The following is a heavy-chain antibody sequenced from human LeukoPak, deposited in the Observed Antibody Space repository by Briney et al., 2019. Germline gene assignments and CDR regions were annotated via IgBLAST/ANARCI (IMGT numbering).Heavy chain of an antibody. Sequence: ASVKVSCKVSGSTLSELVMHWGRQAPGKGPEGMGGFESEYGETMYAQKFQGRGTMTEATSTDTAYMELSSLNSEDTAVYYCATEGRYGSGTYSMTSWGQGTLLTVSS. CDR2: FESEYGET. D-gene: IGHD3-10*01. J-gene: IGHJ5*02. CDR3: ATEGRYGSGTYSMTS. V-gene: IGHV1-24*01. CDR1: GSTLSELV.